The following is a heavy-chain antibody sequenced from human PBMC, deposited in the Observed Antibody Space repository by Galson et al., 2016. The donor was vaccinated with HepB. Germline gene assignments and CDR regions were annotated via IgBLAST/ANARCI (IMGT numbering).Heavy chain of an antibody. V-gene: IGHV1-18*01. CDR3: ARDWGIKYYEGSAYFFDF. CDR1: GYTFKNYG. CDR2: ISAHNGDT. Sequence: QSGAEVKEPGASVKVSCKASGYTFKNYGISWVRQAPGQGLEWMGWISAHNGDTEFAQKFQGRVTMTTDTSTSTAYMDLRSLRSDDTAVFFCARDWGIKYYEGSAYFFDFWGQGTLVTVSS. J-gene: IGHJ4*02. D-gene: IGHD3-22*01.